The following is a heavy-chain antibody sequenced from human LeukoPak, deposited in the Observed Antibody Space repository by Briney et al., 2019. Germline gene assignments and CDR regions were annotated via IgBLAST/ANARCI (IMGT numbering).Heavy chain of an antibody. V-gene: IGHV4-59*13. Sequence: SETLSLTCTVSGASINDYNWTWIRQPPGKGLEWIGNIFRRRSTNYNPSLKSRVTISVEPSKNQFSLRLSSVTAADTAVYYSAEEGDYWHRFDGWGRGTLVTASS. D-gene: IGHD4-17*01. CDR1: GASINDYN. J-gene: IGHJ4*02. CDR2: IFRRRST. CDR3: AEEGDYWHRFDG.